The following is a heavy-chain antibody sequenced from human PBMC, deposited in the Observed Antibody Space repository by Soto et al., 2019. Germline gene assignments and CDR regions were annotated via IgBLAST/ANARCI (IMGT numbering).Heavy chain of an antibody. J-gene: IGHJ6*03. CDR1: GFTFSDYY. D-gene: IGHD3-3*01. CDR2: ISSSGSTI. V-gene: IGHV3-11*01. CDR3: ARDPSITIFGIPPRYYMDV. Sequence: QVQLVESGGGLVKPGGSLRLSCAACGFTFSDYYMSWIRQAPGKGLEWVSYISSSGSTIYYADSVKGRFTISRDNAKNSLYLQMNSLRAEDTAVYYCARDPSITIFGIPPRYYMDVWGKGTTVTVSS.